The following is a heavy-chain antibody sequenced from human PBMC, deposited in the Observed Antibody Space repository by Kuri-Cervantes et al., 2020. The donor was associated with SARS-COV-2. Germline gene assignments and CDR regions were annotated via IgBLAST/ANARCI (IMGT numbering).Heavy chain of an antibody. J-gene: IGHJ4*02. D-gene: IGHD6-6*01. CDR1: GGSFSGYY. Sequence: SETLSLTCAVYGGSFSGYYWSWIRQPPGKGLEWIGEINHSGSTNYNPSLKSRVTISVDTSKNQFSLKLSSVTAADTAVYYCAREVSSEQLVAFDYWGQGTLVTDSS. CDR3: AREVSSEQLVAFDY. V-gene: IGHV4-34*01. CDR2: INHSGST.